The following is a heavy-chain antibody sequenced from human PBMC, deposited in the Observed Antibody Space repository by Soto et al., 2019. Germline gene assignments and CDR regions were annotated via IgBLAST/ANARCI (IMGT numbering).Heavy chain of an antibody. CDR3: TRGRDGYNPYYFLY. CDR1: GFTFGDYA. V-gene: IGHV3-49*04. CDR2: IRNDIYDETT. Sequence: PGRSLRLSCTASGFTFGDYAINRVHQVPGKGLEWLGFIRNDIYDETTEYAASVKGRIIISRDDSKSMAYLQMDSLKTEDTGVYYCTRGRDGYNPYYFLYWGQGALVTASS. J-gene: IGHJ4*02. D-gene: IGHD5-12*01.